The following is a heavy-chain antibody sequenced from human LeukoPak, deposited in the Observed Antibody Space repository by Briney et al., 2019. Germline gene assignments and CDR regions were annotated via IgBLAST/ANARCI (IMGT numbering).Heavy chain of an antibody. CDR1: GGSISSGSYY. V-gene: IGHV4-61*02. Sequence: SETLSLTCTVSGGSISSGSYYWSWIRQPAGKGLEWIGRIYTSGSTNYNPSLKSRVTISVDTSKNQFSLKLSSVTAADTAVYYCARAPEWELRDYYYMDVWGKGTTVTISS. D-gene: IGHD1-26*01. CDR2: IYTSGST. J-gene: IGHJ6*03. CDR3: ARAPEWELRDYYYMDV.